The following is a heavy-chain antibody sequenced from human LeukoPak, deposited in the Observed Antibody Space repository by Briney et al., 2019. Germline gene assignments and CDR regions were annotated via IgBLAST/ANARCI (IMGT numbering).Heavy chain of an antibody. J-gene: IGHJ4*02. CDR3: ASGQESSGYYYSLHF. CDR1: GGTFSSYA. Sequence: GASVKVSCKASGGTFSSYAISWVRQAPGQGLEWMGGIIPIFGTANYAQKFQGRVTITTDESTSTAYMELSSLRSEDTAVYYCASGQESSGYYYSLHFWGQGTLVTVSS. CDR2: IIPIFGTA. D-gene: IGHD3-22*01. V-gene: IGHV1-69*05.